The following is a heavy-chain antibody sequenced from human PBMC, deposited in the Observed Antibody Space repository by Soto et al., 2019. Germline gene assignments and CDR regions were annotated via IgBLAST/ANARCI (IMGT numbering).Heavy chain of an antibody. CDR1: GFTFSSYG. Sequence: QVQLVESGGGVVQPGRSLTLSCAASGFTFSSYGVLWVRQASGKGLEWVALISYDGSNKYYADSVKGRFTISRDNSKNTLYLQMNSLRAEDTAVYYCAKDTYYHDSSGYYVFDYWGQGTLVTVSS. D-gene: IGHD3-22*01. CDR2: ISYDGSNK. CDR3: AKDTYYHDSSGYYVFDY. J-gene: IGHJ4*02. V-gene: IGHV3-30*18.